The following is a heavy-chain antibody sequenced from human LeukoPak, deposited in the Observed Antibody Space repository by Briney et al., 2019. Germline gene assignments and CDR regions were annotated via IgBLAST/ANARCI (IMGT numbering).Heavy chain of an antibody. J-gene: IGHJ4*02. CDR1: GGSISPYY. D-gene: IGHD2-2*01. CDR2: IFYSGTT. Sequence: SETLSLTCTVSGGSISPYYWSWIRQPPGKGLEWIGYIFYSGTTNYNPSLKSRVTISVDTSKNQFSLKLTSVTPADTAVYYCARARVPYAYYFDCWGQGILVTVSS. V-gene: IGHV4-59*01. CDR3: ARARVPYAYYFDC.